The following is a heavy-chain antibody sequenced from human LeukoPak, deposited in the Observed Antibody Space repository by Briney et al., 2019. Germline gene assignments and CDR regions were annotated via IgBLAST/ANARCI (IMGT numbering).Heavy chain of an antibody. J-gene: IGHJ4*02. D-gene: IGHD3-3*01. CDR1: GGSISSSSYY. Sequence: PSETLSLTCTVSGGSISSSSYYWGWIPQPPGKGLEWIGSIYYSGSTYYNPSLKSRVTISVDTSKNQFSPKLSSVTAADTAVYYCTALDFWSGYSVDYWGQGTLVTVSS. V-gene: IGHV4-39*01. CDR2: IYYSGST. CDR3: TALDFWSGYSVDY.